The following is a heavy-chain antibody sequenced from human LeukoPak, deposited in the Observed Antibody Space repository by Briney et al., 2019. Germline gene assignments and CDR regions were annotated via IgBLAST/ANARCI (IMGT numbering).Heavy chain of an antibody. V-gene: IGHV4-4*02. CDR3: ARTGGSFYFYYYMDV. J-gene: IGHJ6*03. CDR2: IYHSGST. Sequence: SETLSLTCAVSGGSISSSNWWSWVRQTPGKGLEWIGEIYHSGSTNYNPSLKSRVTISVDTSKNQFSLKVNSVTAADTAVYFCARTGGSFYFYYYMDVWGTGTTVTVSS. CDR1: GGSISSSNW. D-gene: IGHD1-26*01.